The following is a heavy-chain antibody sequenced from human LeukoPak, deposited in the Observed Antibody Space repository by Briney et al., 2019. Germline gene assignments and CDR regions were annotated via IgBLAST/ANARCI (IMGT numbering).Heavy chain of an antibody. D-gene: IGHD3-22*01. V-gene: IGHV3-48*04. CDR2: IRNSGNTI. CDR1: GFTLSSYN. Sequence: TGGSLRLSCAVSGFTLSSYNMNWVRQAPGKGLEWVSYIRNSGNTIYYADSVKGRFTISRDNAKNSLYLQMNSLRAEDTAVYYCARDNGGDDSSGYYHDAFDIWGQGTMVTVSS. CDR3: ARDNGGDDSSGYYHDAFDI. J-gene: IGHJ3*02.